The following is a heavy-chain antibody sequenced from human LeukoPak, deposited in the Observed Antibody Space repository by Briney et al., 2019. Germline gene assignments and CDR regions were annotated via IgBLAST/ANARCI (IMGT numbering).Heavy chain of an antibody. Sequence: ASETLSLTCTVSGGSVSSGSYYWSWIRQPPGKGLEWIGYIYYSGSTNYNPSLKSRVTISVDTSKNQFSLKLSSVTAADTAVYYCARGGDFWSGYYYPPFEYFQHWGRGTLVTVSS. D-gene: IGHD3-3*01. CDR1: GGSVSSGSYY. J-gene: IGHJ1*01. CDR2: IYYSGST. CDR3: ARGGDFWSGYYYPPFEYFQH. V-gene: IGHV4-61*01.